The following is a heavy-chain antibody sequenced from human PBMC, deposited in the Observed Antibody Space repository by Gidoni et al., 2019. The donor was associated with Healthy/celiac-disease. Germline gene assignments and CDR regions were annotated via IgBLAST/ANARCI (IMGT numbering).Heavy chain of an antibody. V-gene: IGHV1-46*01. CDR3: ARGLPADEWLVRYYDYGMDV. Sequence: QVQLVQSGAEVKKPGASVTVSCKASGYTFTIYYIPWVRQAPGQGLEWMGILNPSGGSTSYAQKFQGRVTMTRDTSTSTVYMELSSLRSEDTAVYYCARGLPADEWLVRYYDYGMDVWGQGTTVTVSS. CDR2: LNPSGGST. D-gene: IGHD6-19*01. CDR1: GYTFTIYY. J-gene: IGHJ6*02.